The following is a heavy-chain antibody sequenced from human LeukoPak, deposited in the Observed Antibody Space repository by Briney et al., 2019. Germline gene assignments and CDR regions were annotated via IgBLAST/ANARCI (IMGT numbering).Heavy chain of an antibody. Sequence: GGSLRLSCTASGFTFSDYAMSWIRQAPGKGLEWVGFIRSKAYGETADYAASVKGRFTISRDDSKAIAYLQMNSLKTEDTAVYHCTRDRGAYNLYDYWGQGTLVTVSS. CDR1: GFTFSDYA. CDR2: IRSKAYGETA. J-gene: IGHJ4*02. D-gene: IGHD1-1*01. CDR3: TRDRGAYNLYDY. V-gene: IGHV3-49*03.